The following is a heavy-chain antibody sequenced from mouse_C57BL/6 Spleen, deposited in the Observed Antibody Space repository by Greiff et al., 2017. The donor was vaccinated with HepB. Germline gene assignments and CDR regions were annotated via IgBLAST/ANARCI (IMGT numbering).Heavy chain of an antibody. CDR2: IDPSDSYT. CDR1: GYTFTSYW. D-gene: IGHD1-1*01. J-gene: IGHJ1*03. V-gene: IGHV1-59*01. Sequence: QVQLKQPGAELVRPGTSVKLSCKASGYTFTSYWMHWVKQRPGQGLEWIGVIDPSDSYTNYNQKFKGKATLTVDTSSSTAYMQLSSLTSEDSAVYDCARSGSSYGGYFDVWGTGTTVTVSS. CDR3: ARSGSSYGGYFDV.